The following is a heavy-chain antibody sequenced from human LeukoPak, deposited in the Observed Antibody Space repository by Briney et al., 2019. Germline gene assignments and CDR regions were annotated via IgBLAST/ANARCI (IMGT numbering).Heavy chain of an antibody. CDR2: ISGGSSTI. J-gene: IGHJ4*02. CDR3: ARVGSNQWLDY. D-gene: IGHD6-19*01. Sequence: PGGSLRLSCAASGFTLSIYSMNWVRQAPGKGLEWVSYISGGSSTIYNADSVKGRFTISRDNAKNLLYLLMDTLRAEDTAVYYCARVGSNQWLDYWGQGTLVTVSS. CDR1: GFTLSIYS. V-gene: IGHV3-48*01.